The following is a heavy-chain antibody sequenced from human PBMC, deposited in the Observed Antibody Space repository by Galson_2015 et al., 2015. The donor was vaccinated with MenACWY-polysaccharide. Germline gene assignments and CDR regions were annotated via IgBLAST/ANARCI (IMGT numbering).Heavy chain of an antibody. J-gene: IGHJ4*02. D-gene: IGHD1-1*01. CDR3: ARDPYPGARSGLDY. Sequence: SVKVSCKASGYTFTTYEINWVRQATGQGLEWMGSMNPNSGDTGYAQEFQGRVTMTRNTSINTAYMELSSLRSEDTAVYYCARDPYPGARSGLDYWGQGTLVTVSS. CDR1: GYTFTTYE. CDR2: MNPNSGDT. V-gene: IGHV1-8*01.